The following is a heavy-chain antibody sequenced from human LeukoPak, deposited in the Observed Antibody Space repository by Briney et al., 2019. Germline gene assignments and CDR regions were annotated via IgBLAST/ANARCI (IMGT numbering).Heavy chain of an antibody. Sequence: PPGTLSLTCGVSGGSIDMTNYWSWVRQAPGRGLEWIGEIAHDGTTNYNASLRSRVAMSLDRANNQFSLSLTSVTGADTAVYYCARSQGYYDSSGYRWLDNWGQGTLVTVSS. CDR3: ARSQGYYDSSGYRWLDN. D-gene: IGHD3-22*01. CDR1: GGSIDMTNY. J-gene: IGHJ4*02. CDR2: IAHDGTT. V-gene: IGHV4-4*03.